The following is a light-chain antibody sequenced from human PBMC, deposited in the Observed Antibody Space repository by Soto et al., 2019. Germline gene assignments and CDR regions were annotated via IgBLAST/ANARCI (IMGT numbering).Light chain of an antibody. CDR3: QQYGGSPRT. Sequence: EIVLTQSPGTLSLSPGERATLSCRASQSLSSSQLAWYQQKVGRAPRLLIHDASSRATGIPDRFSGSGSGTYFTLTITRLEPEDFAVYYCQQYGGSPRTFGQGTRLEIK. V-gene: IGKV3-20*01. CDR1: QSLSSSQ. CDR2: DAS. J-gene: IGKJ5*01.